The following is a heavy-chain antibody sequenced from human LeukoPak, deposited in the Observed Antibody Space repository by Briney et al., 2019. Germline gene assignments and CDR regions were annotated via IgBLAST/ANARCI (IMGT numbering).Heavy chain of an antibody. D-gene: IGHD3-3*01. Sequence: GGSLRLSCAASGFTFSSYWMHWVRQAPGKGLVWVSRINSNGSSTSYADSVKGRFTISRDNAKNTLYLQMNSLRAEDTAVYYCARATNDFWSGYYSSSIDYWDQGTLVTVSS. CDR2: INSNGSST. J-gene: IGHJ4*02. V-gene: IGHV3-74*01. CDR3: ARATNDFWSGYYSSSIDY. CDR1: GFTFSSYW.